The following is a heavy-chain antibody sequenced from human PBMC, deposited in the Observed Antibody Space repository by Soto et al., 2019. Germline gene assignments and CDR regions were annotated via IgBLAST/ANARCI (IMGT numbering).Heavy chain of an antibody. CDR2: ITPTSTFI. D-gene: IGHD1-1*01. V-gene: IGHV3-21*06. Sequence: EVQLVESGGGLVKPGGSLRLSCAASGFTFSSYSFNWVRQAPGKGLEWVSIITPTSTFISYADSVRGRFTISRDNAKNSPHLQIDSLRAADTAVYYGASARGTDWYEDYWGQRTLVTVSS. J-gene: IGHJ4*02. CDR3: ASARGTDWYEDY. CDR1: GFTFSSYS.